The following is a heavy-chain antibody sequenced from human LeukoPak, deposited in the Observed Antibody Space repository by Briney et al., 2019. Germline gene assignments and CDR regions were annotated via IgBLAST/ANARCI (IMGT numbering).Heavy chain of an antibody. CDR1: GFTFSSYS. J-gene: IGHJ4*02. CDR3: ARDTITATLIDY. CDR2: ISSSSSYI. Sequence: GGSLRLSCAASGFTFSSYSMNWVRQAPGKGLEWVSSISSSSSYICYADSVKGRFTISRDNAKNSLYLQMNSLRAEDTAVYYCARDTITATLIDYWGQGTLVTVSS. D-gene: IGHD5-12*01. V-gene: IGHV3-21*01.